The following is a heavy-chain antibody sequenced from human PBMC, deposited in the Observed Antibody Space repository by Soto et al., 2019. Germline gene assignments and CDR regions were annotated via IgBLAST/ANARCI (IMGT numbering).Heavy chain of an antibody. CDR2: IWSDGSDK. V-gene: IGHV3-33*01. CDR1: GFTFSDSG. Sequence: QVQLVESGGGVVQPGGSLRLSCATSGFTFSDSGMHWVRQAPGKGLEWVAVIWSDGSDKSYADSVEGRFTISRDNSKDTRCLQMNSLRAGDTALYYWGRRTRYSSSAGWGGGFDYWGQGTLVTVSS. CDR3: GRRTRYSSSAGWGGGFDY. J-gene: IGHJ4*02. D-gene: IGHD6-6*01.